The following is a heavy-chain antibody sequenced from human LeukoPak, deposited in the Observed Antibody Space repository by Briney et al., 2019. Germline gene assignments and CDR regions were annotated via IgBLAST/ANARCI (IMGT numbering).Heavy chain of an antibody. Sequence: GGSLRLSCAASGFTVSSKYMTWVRQAPVKGLDWVSVIYSAYNTFYSDSVKGRFTISKDNSKNSLNLQMNSLRAEDTAVYYCARVARSTFCSGGSCYIDHWGQGTLVTVSS. J-gene: IGHJ4*02. V-gene: IGHV3-53*01. CDR2: IYSAYNT. CDR1: GFTVSSKY. CDR3: ARVARSTFCSGGSCYIDH. D-gene: IGHD2-15*01.